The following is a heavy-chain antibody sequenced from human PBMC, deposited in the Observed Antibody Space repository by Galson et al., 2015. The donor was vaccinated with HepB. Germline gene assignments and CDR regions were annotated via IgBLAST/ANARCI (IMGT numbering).Heavy chain of an antibody. J-gene: IGHJ6*02. V-gene: IGHV1-69*13. CDR3: ARGMWELRIQVYYYYGMDV. CDR2: IIPIFGTA. CDR1: GGTFSSYA. D-gene: IGHD1-26*01. Sequence: SVKVFSKASGGTFSSYAISWVRQAPGQGLEWMGGIIPIFGTANYAQKFQGRVTITADESTSTAYMELSSLRSEDTAVYYCARGMWELRIQVYYYYGMDVWGQGTTVTVSS.